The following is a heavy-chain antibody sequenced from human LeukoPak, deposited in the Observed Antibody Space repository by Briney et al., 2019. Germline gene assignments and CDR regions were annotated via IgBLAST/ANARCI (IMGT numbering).Heavy chain of an antibody. D-gene: IGHD3-3*01. CDR3: ARNRGYYDFWSGYYADYYYYYMDV. CDR1: GGSISSGDYY. Sequence: PSETLSLTCTVSGGSISSGDYYWSWIRQPPGKGLEWIGYIYYSGSTYYNPSLKSRVTISVDTSKNQFSLKLSSVTAADTAVYYCARNRGYYDFWSGYYADYYYYYMDVWGKGTTVTVSS. J-gene: IGHJ6*03. V-gene: IGHV4-30-4*08. CDR2: IYYSGST.